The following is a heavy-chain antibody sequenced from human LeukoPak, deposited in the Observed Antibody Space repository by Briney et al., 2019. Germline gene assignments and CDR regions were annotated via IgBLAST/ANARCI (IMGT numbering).Heavy chain of an antibody. CDR3: ARNIGGVGY. J-gene: IGHJ4*02. CDR2: IYSGGST. Sequence: GGSLRLSCVVSGCTVSSNYMSWVRQAPGKGLEWVSVIYSGGSTYYAESVKGRFTISTENSKNSLYLHINRVRAEDTRVCYCARNIGGVGYWGQGPLVTVSS. CDR1: GCTVSSNY. D-gene: IGHD2/OR15-2a*01. V-gene: IGHV3-53*01.